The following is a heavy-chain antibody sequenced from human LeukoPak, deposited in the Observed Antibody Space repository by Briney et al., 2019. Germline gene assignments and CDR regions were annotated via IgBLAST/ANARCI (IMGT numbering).Heavy chain of an antibody. CDR1: GFTFSSYS. V-gene: IGHV3-21*01. J-gene: IGHJ1*01. D-gene: IGHD3-16*01. CDR2: ISSSGNYI. Sequence: GGSLRLSCAASGFTFSSYSMNWVRQAPGKGLEWVSSISSSGNYIYYADSVKGRFTISRDNSKNTVYLQMNSPRVEDTAVYYCARDQRPGWGEYFQHWGQGTLVTVSS. CDR3: ARDQRPGWGEYFQH.